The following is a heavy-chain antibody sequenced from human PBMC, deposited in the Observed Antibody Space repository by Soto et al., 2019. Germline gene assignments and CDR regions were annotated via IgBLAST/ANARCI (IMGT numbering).Heavy chain of an antibody. Sequence: QVQLVESGGGVVKPGGSLRLSCAASGFTFSGYYMSWIRQAPGKGLEWVSYMSSSGSSIYYADSVKGRFTISRDNAKNSLFLQMNSLRVEETAVYYCARGHDYDESEGFDPWGRGTLVTVS. J-gene: IGHJ5*02. D-gene: IGHD4-17*01. CDR1: GFTFSGYY. CDR2: MSSSGSSI. V-gene: IGHV3-11*01. CDR3: ARGHDYDESEGFDP.